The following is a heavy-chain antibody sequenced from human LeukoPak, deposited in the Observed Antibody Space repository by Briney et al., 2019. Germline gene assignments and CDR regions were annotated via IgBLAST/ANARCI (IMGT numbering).Heavy chain of an antibody. CDR1: GFTFSSYG. CDR3: AKGRPNSSAGDY. Sequence: GGSLRLSCAASGFTFSSYGMHWVRQAPGKGLEWVAFIRYDGSNKYYADPVKGRFTISRDNSKNTLYLRMNSLRAEDTAVYYCAKGRPNSSAGDYWGQGTLVTVSS. CDR2: IRYDGSNK. V-gene: IGHV3-30*02. D-gene: IGHD6-25*01. J-gene: IGHJ4*02.